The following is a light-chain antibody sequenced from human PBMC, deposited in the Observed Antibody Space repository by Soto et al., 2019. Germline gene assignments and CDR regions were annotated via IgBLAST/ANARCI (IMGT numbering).Light chain of an antibody. Sequence: IVLTQSPATLSLYPSERSTLSCIASQSVINNYLAWYQQKPGQAPRIIIFGASGRATGIPDRFSGSGSGTDFTLTISILEPEDFVVYYCQQDGSLSWTFGQVTKVDIK. V-gene: IGKV3-20*01. CDR3: QQDGSLSWT. J-gene: IGKJ1*01. CDR2: GAS. CDR1: QSVINNY.